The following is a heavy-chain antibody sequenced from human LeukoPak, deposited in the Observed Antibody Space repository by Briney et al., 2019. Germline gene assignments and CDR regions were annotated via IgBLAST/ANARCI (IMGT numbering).Heavy chain of an antibody. CDR1: GFTFSGFW. D-gene: IGHD6-6*01. V-gene: IGHV3-7*03. CDR3: ARSTYSSSSSV. CDR2: INSDGSEG. Sequence: GGSLRLSCAVSGFTFSGFWMSWSRQAPGKGLEWVASINSDGSEGYYADVVKGRFTISRDNAKNSLYLQINSLRAEDTAVYYCARSTYSSSSSVWGQGTMVTVS. J-gene: IGHJ3*01.